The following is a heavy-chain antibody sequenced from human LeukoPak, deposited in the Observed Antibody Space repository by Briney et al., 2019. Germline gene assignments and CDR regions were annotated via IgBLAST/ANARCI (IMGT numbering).Heavy chain of an antibody. CDR3: ARLPH. Sequence: PSGTLSLTCTVSGGSISSYYWSWIRQPPGKGLEWIGYIYYSGSTNYNPSLKSRVTISVDTSKNQFSLKLSSVTAADTAVYYCARLPHWGQGTLVTVSS. J-gene: IGHJ4*02. CDR2: IYYSGST. CDR1: GGSISSYY. V-gene: IGHV4-59*01.